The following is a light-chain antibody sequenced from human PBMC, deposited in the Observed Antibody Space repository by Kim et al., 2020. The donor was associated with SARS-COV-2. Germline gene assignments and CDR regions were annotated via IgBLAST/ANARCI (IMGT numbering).Light chain of an antibody. CDR2: GVT. J-gene: IGLJ1*01. Sequence: TISCTGSSSNVGANFYVPWYQHLPGTAPKLLIYGVTNRPSGVPDRFSGSKSGTSASLAIIGLQAEDEADYYCQSYDNSLNSYVFGSGTKVTVL. CDR3: QSYDNSLNSYV. V-gene: IGLV1-40*01. CDR1: SSNVGANFY.